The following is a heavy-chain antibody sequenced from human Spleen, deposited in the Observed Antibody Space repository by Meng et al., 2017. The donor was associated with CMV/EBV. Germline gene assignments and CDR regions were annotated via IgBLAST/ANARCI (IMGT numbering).Heavy chain of an antibody. CDR1: GAVNRGGCY. D-gene: IGHD6-6*01. CDR2: IYYSGSN. CDR3: ARGLFEYSSSSHYFDY. Sequence: GAVNRGGCYWRWIRQRAGKGQEWIGYIYYSGSNYYKPSLKRRVTISVDTSKNQFSLKLSSVTAADTAVYYCARGLFEYSSSSHYFDYWGQGTLVTVSS. J-gene: IGHJ4*02. V-gene: IGHV4-31*02.